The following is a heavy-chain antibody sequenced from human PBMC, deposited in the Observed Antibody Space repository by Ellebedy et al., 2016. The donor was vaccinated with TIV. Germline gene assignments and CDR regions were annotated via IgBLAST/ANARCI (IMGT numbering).Heavy chain of an antibody. CDR3: ATTRYYYGSEN. CDR1: GDSISPYY. V-gene: IGHV4-59*01. CDR2: IHYSGSA. Sequence: MPSETLSLTCTVSGDSISPYYWNWIRQPPGKGLEWIGYIHYSGSANYNPSLKSRVTISVDTSKNQFSLNLSSVTAADTAMYYCATTRYYYGSENWGQGILVTVSS. J-gene: IGHJ4*02. D-gene: IGHD3-10*01.